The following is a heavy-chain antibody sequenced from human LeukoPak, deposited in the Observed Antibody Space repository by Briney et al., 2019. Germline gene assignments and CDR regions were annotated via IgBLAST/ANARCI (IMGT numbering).Heavy chain of an antibody. D-gene: IGHD4-17*01. CDR1: GFSFSDYG. Sequence: PGGFLRLSCAASGFSFSDYGFHWVRQVPGKGLEWVAVIWYDGSKEYYSDSMKGRVTISRDNSKDTVYLHMDSLRVEDTAIYYCARDGADYGDYAVYFAYWGQGALVTVSS. J-gene: IGHJ4*02. V-gene: IGHV3-33*01. CDR2: IWYDGSKE. CDR3: ARDGADYGDYAVYFAY.